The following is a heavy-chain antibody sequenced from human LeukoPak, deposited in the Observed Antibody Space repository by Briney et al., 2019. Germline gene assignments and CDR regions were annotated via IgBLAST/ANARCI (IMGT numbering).Heavy chain of an antibody. V-gene: IGHV2-5*02. Sequence: NVSGPTLVKPTQTLTLTCTLSGFSLSTSGVGVGWIRQPPGKALEWLAVIYWDDDKRYSPSLKSRLTITKDTSKNQVVLTVTNMDPVDTATYYCAHRRHYNNGAGYFDLWGRGTLVTVSS. CDR1: GFSLSTSGVG. CDR2: IYWDDDK. CDR3: AHRRHYNNGAGYFDL. D-gene: IGHD4-11*01. J-gene: IGHJ2*01.